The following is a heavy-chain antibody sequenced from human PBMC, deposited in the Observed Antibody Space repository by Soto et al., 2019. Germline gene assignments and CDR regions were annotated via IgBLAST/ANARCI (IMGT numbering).Heavy chain of an antibody. CDR2: IYFTGST. CDR1: GHSLSSGGYY. D-gene: IGHD6-19*01. V-gene: IGHV4-31*03. J-gene: IGHJ4*02. Sequence: QVQLQESGPGLVKPSETLTLTCTVSGHSLSSGGYYWSWIRQHPGKGLQWVGYIYFTGSTLYNPSLKRRLAMSLDTSKNQCSLRLTSVAAADTAVYFCARDWGSSGWPNWGQGTLVTVSS. CDR3: ARDWGSSGWPN.